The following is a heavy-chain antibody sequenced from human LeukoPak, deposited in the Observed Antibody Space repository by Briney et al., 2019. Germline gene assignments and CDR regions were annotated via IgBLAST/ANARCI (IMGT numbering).Heavy chain of an antibody. D-gene: IGHD3-22*01. CDR2: IYHSGST. CDR3: ARGVTYYYDSSGYPYFDY. CDR1: GGSISSGGYS. J-gene: IGHJ4*02. Sequence: SETLSLTCAVSGGSISSGGYSWSWIRQPPGRGLEGIGYIYHSGSTYYNPSLKSRVTISVDRSKNQFSLKLSSVTAADTAVYYCARGVTYYYDSSGYPYFDYWGQGTLVTVSS. V-gene: IGHV4-30-2*01.